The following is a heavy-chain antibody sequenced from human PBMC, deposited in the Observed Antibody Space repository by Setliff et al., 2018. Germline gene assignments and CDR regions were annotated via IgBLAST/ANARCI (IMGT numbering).Heavy chain of an antibody. D-gene: IGHD6-13*01. V-gene: IGHV1-46*01. CDR1: GYTFTSFY. CDR3: ARGGGAAAGKKGVFEH. J-gene: IGHJ4*02. CDR2: LNTGGRSA. Sequence: ASVKVSCKASGYTFTSFYMYWGRQAPGQGFEWMGTLNTGGRSASIVDQFQGRVSMTRDTSTSTVYMEINSLRPDDTAVYFGARGGGAAAGKKGVFEHWGQGTLVTVSS.